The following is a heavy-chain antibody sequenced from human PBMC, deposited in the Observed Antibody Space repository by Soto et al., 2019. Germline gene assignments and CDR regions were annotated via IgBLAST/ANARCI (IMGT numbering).Heavy chain of an antibody. V-gene: IGHV1-2*02. CDR2: TSPRTGGA. Sequence: GASVKVSCKTSGYTFTAYYMHWLRQAPGHGLEWLGWTSPRTGGAKYSHKFQGRVSMTRNTSITTAYMELTGLSTDDTAVYYCARSSGSYSKWFDSWGQGXLVTVSS. CDR3: ARSSGSYSKWFDS. CDR1: GYTFTAYY. D-gene: IGHD3-10*01. J-gene: IGHJ5*01.